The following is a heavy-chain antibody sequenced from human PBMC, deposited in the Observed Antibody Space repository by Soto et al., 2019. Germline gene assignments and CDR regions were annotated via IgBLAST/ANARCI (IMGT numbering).Heavy chain of an antibody. CDR1: GFTFSSYG. CDR3: AREKYYYGSGSYLAY. CDR2: IWYDGSNK. J-gene: IGHJ4*02. Sequence: PGGSLRLSCAASGFTFSSYGMHWVRQAPGKGLEWVAVIWYDGSNKYYADSVKGRFTISRDNSKNTLYLQMNSLRAEDTAVYYCAREKYYYGSGSYLAYWGQGTLVTVSS. D-gene: IGHD3-10*01. V-gene: IGHV3-33*01.